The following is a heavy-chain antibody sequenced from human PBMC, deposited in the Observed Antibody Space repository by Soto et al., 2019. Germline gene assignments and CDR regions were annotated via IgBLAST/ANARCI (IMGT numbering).Heavy chain of an antibody. V-gene: IGHV4-31*03. D-gene: IGHD2-15*01. CDR3: ARVRDSFGLDV. CDR1: GGSITGAYY. Sequence: PSETLSLTCNVSGGSITGAYYWNWIRQHPGKGLEWIGSIHYRGTTDYNPSLKSRITISLDRSKNQFALKLSSVTAADTAVYYRARVRDSFGLDVWGQGTTVTVSS. J-gene: IGHJ6*02. CDR2: IHYRGTT.